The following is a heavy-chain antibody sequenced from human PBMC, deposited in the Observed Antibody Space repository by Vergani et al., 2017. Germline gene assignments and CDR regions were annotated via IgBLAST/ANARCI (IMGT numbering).Heavy chain of an antibody. Sequence: EVQLLESGGGLVQPGGSLRLTCAASEFTFSNYAMNWVRQAPGKGLEWVSGIRGSGVSAYYTDSVKGRFTISRDNSKNTLCLLMNSLRAEDTAIYYCAKDRTGYRSGWAKGDWFDPWGQGTLVTVSS. CDR1: EFTFSNYA. D-gene: IGHD6-19*01. V-gene: IGHV3-23*01. CDR3: AKDRTGYRSGWAKGDWFDP. CDR2: IRGSGVSA. J-gene: IGHJ5*02.